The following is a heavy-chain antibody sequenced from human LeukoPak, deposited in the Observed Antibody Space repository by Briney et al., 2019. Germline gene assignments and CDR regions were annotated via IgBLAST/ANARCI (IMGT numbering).Heavy chain of an antibody. CDR2: IDSTGKN. CDR3: VRRDTGWNYFDY. V-gene: IGHV4-4*08. CDR1: GGSINSHY. Sequence: SETLSLTCAVSGGSINSHYWGWIRQPPGKGLQWIGDIDSTGKNNYNPSLKSRVTISLDTSKSHLSLNLTSGLAADTAIYYCVRRDTGWNYFDYWGQGILVTVSS. J-gene: IGHJ4*02. D-gene: IGHD6-19*01.